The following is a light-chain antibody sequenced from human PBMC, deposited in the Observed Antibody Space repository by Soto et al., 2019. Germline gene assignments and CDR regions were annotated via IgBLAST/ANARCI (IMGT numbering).Light chain of an antibody. CDR3: QQSYSVPPT. V-gene: IGKV1-39*01. J-gene: IGKJ2*01. CDR1: QRIRTS. Sequence: DVQMTQSPSSLSASVGDRVTITCRASQRIRTSLNWYQQKPGKAPKFLIYDASSLQSEVPSRFSGSGSGTDFTLTISNLQPEDFATYYCQQSYSVPPTFRQGPKLEI. CDR2: DAS.